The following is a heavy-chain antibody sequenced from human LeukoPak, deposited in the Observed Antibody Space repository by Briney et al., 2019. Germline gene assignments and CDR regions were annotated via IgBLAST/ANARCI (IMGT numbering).Heavy chain of an antibody. CDR2: IYYSGST. V-gene: IGHV4-59*12. J-gene: IGHJ4*02. D-gene: IGHD3-10*01. CDR1: GGSISSYY. CDR3: AREGRVRGVIITRYFDY. Sequence: SETLSLTCTVSGGSISSYYWSWIRQPPGKGLEWIGYIYYSGSTYYNPSLKSRVTISVDTSKNQFSLKLSSVTAADTAVYYCAREGRVRGVIITRYFDYWGQGTLVTVSS.